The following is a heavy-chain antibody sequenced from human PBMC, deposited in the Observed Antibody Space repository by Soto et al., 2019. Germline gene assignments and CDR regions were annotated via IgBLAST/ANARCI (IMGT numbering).Heavy chain of an antibody. J-gene: IGHJ4*02. D-gene: IGHD2-2*01. Sequence: GGSLRLSCAASGFTFSTYWMHWVRQLPGKGLVWVSRINSDGSRKTYADSVRGRFTVSRNNVKNTLYLHMNSLRDEDTAVYYCKTDVVVVPSSNGPRDYWGQGTLVTVSS. CDR1: GFTFSTYW. V-gene: IGHV3-74*01. CDR3: KTDVVVVPSSNGPRDY. CDR2: INSDGSRK.